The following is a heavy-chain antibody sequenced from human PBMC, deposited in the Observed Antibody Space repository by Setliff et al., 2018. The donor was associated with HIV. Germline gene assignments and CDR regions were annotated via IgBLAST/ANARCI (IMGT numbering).Heavy chain of an antibody. CDR2: IIPIFGTA. CDR3: ARDSSNRNYYYYYYMDV. J-gene: IGHJ6*03. CDR1: GGTFSSYA. V-gene: IGHV1-69*05. D-gene: IGHD6-13*01. Sequence: SVKVSCKASGGTFSSYAIGWVRKAPGQGLEWMGGIIPIFGTANYAQKFQGRVTITTDESTSTAYMELSSLRSEDTAVYYCARDSSNRNYYYYYYMDVWGKGTTVTVSS.